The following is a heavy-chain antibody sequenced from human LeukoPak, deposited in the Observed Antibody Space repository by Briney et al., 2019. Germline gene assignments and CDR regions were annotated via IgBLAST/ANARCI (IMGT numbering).Heavy chain of an antibody. V-gene: IGHV3-21*01. CDR3: AVAGVIGTRVFDY. Sequence: GGSLRLSCAASGFTFSSYSMNWVRQAPGKGLEWVSSISSSSSYIYYADSVKGRFTISRDNAKNSLYLQMNSLRAEDTAVYYYAVAGVIGTRVFDYWGQGTLVTVSS. J-gene: IGHJ4*02. CDR2: ISSSSSYI. D-gene: IGHD3-16*02. CDR1: GFTFSSYS.